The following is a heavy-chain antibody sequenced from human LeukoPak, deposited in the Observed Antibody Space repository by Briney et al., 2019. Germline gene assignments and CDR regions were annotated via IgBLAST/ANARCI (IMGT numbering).Heavy chain of an antibody. Sequence: SETLSLTCTVSGGSISSGGYYWSWIRQHPGKGLEWIGYVYYSGSTYYNPSLKSRLTISVDTSKNQFSLKLSSVTAADTAVYYCASLNGSGDNCYLQYWGQGTLVTVSS. CDR3: ASLNGSGDNCYLQY. J-gene: IGHJ4*02. CDR1: GGSISSGGYY. CDR2: VYYSGST. V-gene: IGHV4-31*03. D-gene: IGHD2-15*01.